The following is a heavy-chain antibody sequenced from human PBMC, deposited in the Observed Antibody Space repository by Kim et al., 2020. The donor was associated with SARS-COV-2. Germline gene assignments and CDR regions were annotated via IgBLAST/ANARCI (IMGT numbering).Heavy chain of an antibody. D-gene: IGHD2-2*01. CDR1: GFAVSSNY. Sequence: GGSLRLSCAVSGFAVSSNYMSWVRRAPGNGLDWVSIIYSGGSTYYADSVKGRFTISRDNSKNTLYLQMNTLRVEDTAVYYCERAPGPAAPYYGLDVWRRGTLGTVAS. CDR3: ERAPGPAAPYYGLDV. V-gene: IGHV3-53*01. CDR2: IYSGGST. J-gene: IGHJ6*02.